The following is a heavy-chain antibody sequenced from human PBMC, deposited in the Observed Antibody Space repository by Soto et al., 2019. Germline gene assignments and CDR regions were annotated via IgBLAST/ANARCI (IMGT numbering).Heavy chain of an antibody. CDR1: GYSISSSNW. V-gene: IGHV4-28*01. CDR3: ARKNGGLDAFDI. CDR2: IYYSGST. J-gene: IGHJ3*02. Sequence: QVQLQESGPGLVKPSDTLSHTCAVSGYSISSSNWWGWIRQPPGKGLERIGYIYYSGSTYYNPSLKSRVTMPIDTSTNQLSQKPRSVTAVDTAVYYCARKNGGLDAFDIWGQGTMVTVSS. D-gene: IGHD4-17*01.